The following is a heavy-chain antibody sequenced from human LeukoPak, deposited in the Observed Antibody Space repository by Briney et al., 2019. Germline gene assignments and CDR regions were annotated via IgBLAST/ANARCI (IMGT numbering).Heavy chain of an antibody. V-gene: IGHV3-23*01. D-gene: IGHD2-2*01. CDR1: GFTFSSYA. CDR3: AKDGATGYCSSTSCSP. CDR2: ISGSGGST. Sequence: PGGSLRLSCAASGFTFSSYAMSWVRQAPGEGLEWVSAISGSGGSTYYADSVKGRFTISRDNSKNTLYLQMNSLSAEDTGVYYCAKDGATGYCSSTSCSPWGKGTTVTASS. J-gene: IGHJ6*04.